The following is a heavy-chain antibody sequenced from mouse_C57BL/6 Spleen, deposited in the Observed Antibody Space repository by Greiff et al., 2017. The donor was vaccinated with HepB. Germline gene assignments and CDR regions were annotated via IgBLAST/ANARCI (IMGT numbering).Heavy chain of an antibody. J-gene: IGHJ4*01. V-gene: IGHV1-22*01. CDR3: ARNYGNRLDAMDY. CDR2: INPNNGGT. Sequence: EVQLQQSGPELVKPGASVKMSCKASGYTFTDYKMHWVKQSHGKSLEWIGYINPNNGGTSYNQKFKGKATLTVNKSSSTAYLELRSLTSEDSAVYYCARNYGNRLDAMDYWGQGTSVTVSS. D-gene: IGHD2-1*01. CDR1: GYTFTDYK.